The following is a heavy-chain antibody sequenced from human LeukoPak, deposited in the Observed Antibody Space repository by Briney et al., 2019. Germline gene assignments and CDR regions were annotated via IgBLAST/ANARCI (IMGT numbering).Heavy chain of an antibody. J-gene: IGHJ4*02. Sequence: GGSLRLSCAASGFTFSIYAMSWVRQAPGKGLEWVSAISGSGGSTYYADSVKGRFTISRDNSKDTLYLQMNSLRAEDTAVYYCATDYDILTGFRSPAGSHWGQGTLVTVSS. D-gene: IGHD3-9*01. CDR2: ISGSGGST. V-gene: IGHV3-23*01. CDR1: GFTFSIYA. CDR3: ATDYDILTGFRSPAGSH.